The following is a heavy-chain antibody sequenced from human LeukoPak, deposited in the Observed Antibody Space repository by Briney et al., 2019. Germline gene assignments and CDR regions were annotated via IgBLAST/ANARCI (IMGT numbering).Heavy chain of an antibody. CDR2: IYYSGST. Sequence: PSKTLSLTCIVSGGSISSSSYYWGWIRQPPGKGLEWIGSIYYSGSTYYNPSLKSRVTISVDTSKNQFSLKLSSVTAADTAVYYCAVIRNYYYYYGMDVWGQGTTVTVSS. J-gene: IGHJ6*02. V-gene: IGHV4-39*01. CDR3: AVIRNYYYYYGMDV. CDR1: GGSISSSSYY. D-gene: IGHD3-10*01.